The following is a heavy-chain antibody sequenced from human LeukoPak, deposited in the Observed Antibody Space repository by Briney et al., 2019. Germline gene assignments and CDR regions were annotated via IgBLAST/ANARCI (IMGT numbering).Heavy chain of an antibody. CDR3: ARGAAAAANWFDP. Sequence: PSETLSLTCTVSGGSISSGGYYWSWIRQHPGKGLEWIGHIYYSGSTYYNPSLKSRVTISVDTSKNQFSLKLSSVTAADTAVYYCARGAAAAANWFDPGGRGPLVTVSS. CDR1: GGSISSGGYY. V-gene: IGHV4-31*03. CDR2: IYYSGST. D-gene: IGHD6-13*01. J-gene: IGHJ5*02.